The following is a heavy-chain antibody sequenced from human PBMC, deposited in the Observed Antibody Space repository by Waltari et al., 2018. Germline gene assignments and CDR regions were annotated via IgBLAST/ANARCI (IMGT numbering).Heavy chain of an antibody. V-gene: IGHV3-53*02. CDR1: GFVVDGNF. Sequence: EVQLVETGRGFIQPGGYPRVSCEPSGFVVDGNFMHWVRQAPGKGLEWVSPVNSTGNSFYADAVKGRFTISRDTSKNTVYLQMNSLRVEDTAMYYCVREAYLAAGFDFWGQGTPVTVSS. D-gene: IGHD6-25*01. J-gene: IGHJ4*02. CDR3: VREAYLAAGFDF. CDR2: VNSTGNS.